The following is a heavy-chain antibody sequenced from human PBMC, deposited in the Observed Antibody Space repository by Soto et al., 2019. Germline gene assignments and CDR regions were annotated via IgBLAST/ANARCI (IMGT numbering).Heavy chain of an antibody. J-gene: IGHJ4*02. CDR2: IWYDGSNK. V-gene: IGHV3-33*01. D-gene: IGHD6-13*01. CDR3: AREGVGGYTPDY. CDR1: GFTFSSYG. Sequence: QVQLVESGGGVVQPGRSLRLSCAASGFTFSSYGMHWVRQAPGKGLEWVAVIWYDGSNKYYADSVKVRFTSSRANSKNALYLQMNSVRAEDTAVYYCAREGVGGYTPDYCGQGTLVTVSS.